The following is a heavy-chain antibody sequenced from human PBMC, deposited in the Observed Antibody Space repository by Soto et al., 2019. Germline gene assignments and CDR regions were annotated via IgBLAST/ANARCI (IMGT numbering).Heavy chain of an antibody. CDR2: VAGVNGDT. CDR3: ARGIRGSGADIYGMDYFDS. CDR1: GYNFIAYS. Sequence: QVQLVQSGAEVKSPGASVKVSCKASGYNFIAYSMHWVRQAPRLGLEWVGWVAGVNGDTQYSQTFQGRVTLTRDTAASTGYMELTGLTSEDTAVYYCARGIRGSGADIYGMDYFDSWGQGTLVTVPS. D-gene: IGHD4-17*01. J-gene: IGHJ4*02. V-gene: IGHV1-3*01.